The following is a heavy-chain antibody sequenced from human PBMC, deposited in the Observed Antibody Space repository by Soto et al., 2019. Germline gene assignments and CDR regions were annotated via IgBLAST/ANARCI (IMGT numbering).Heavy chain of an antibody. D-gene: IGHD3-10*01. CDR2: ISAYNGNT. CDR3: GSTNYNPSLKSRVTISVDTSKNQFSLKLSSVTAADTAVYYCARTVYGYCSGGSCPNYYYYYGMDV. CDR1: GYTFTSYG. J-gene: IGHJ6*02. V-gene: IGHV1-18*01. Sequence: ASVKVSCKASGYTFTSYGISWVRQAPGQGLEWMGWISAYNGNTNYAQKLQGRVTMTTDTSTSTAYMELRSLRSDDTAVYYCGSTNYNPSLKSRVTISVDTSKNQFSLKLSSVTAADTAVYYCARTVYGYCSGGSCPNYYYYYGMDVWGQGTTVTVSS.